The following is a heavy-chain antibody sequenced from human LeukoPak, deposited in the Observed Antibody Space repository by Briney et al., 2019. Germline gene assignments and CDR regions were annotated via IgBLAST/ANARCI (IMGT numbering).Heavy chain of an antibody. CDR1: GFTLRDYA. Sequence: GGSVRLSCAASGFTLRDYAIHWVRQAPGKGLEWVSLSLLNNDGRKTYYADSVKGRFTISRDDRRNSLYLQMNSLTIEDTALYFRTKGLRSGTYYNIFDYWSQGTLVTVSS. CDR2: LNNDGRKT. J-gene: IGHJ4*02. D-gene: IGHD3-10*01. V-gene: IGHV3-43*02. CDR3: TKGLRSGTYYNIFDY.